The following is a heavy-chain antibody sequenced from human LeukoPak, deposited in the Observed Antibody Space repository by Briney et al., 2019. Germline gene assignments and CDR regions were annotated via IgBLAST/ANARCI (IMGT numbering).Heavy chain of an antibody. J-gene: IGHJ4*02. CDR2: ISPGGDTI. Sequence: GGSLRLPCAASGFTFSDYHMSWIRQAPGKGLEWVSYISPGGDTIYFADSVKGRFTLSRDNAKNSLSLQMNSLTAEDTAVYYCATGRDIAVAGPGGYFDYWGQGTLVTVSS. CDR1: GFTFSDYH. CDR3: ATGRDIAVAGPGGYFDY. V-gene: IGHV3-11*01. D-gene: IGHD6-19*01.